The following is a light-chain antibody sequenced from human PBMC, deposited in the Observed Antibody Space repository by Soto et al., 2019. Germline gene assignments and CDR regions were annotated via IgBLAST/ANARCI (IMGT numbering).Light chain of an antibody. V-gene: IGKV3D-20*02. CDR1: QSVSSNY. CDR2: GAS. CDR3: QQRSNRPLT. J-gene: IGKJ5*01. Sequence: EIVLTQSPVTLSLSPGERATLSCRASQSVSSNYLAWYQQKPGQAPRLLIYGASSRATGIPARFSGSGSGTDFTLTISSLDPEDFAVYYCQQRSNRPLTFGQGTRLEIK.